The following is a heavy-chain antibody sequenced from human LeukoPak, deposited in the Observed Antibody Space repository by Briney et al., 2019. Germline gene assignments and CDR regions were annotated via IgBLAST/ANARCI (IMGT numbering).Heavy chain of an antibody. Sequence: GGSLRLSCAASGFTFSSYSMNWVRQAPGKGLEWVSYISSSSSTIYYADSVKGRFTISRDNAKNSLYLQMNSLRAEDTAVYYCARDPTIFGVVIPHFDYWGQGTLVTVSS. V-gene: IGHV3-48*01. CDR2: ISSSSSTI. D-gene: IGHD3-3*01. CDR3: ARDPTIFGVVIPHFDY. CDR1: GFTFSSYS. J-gene: IGHJ4*02.